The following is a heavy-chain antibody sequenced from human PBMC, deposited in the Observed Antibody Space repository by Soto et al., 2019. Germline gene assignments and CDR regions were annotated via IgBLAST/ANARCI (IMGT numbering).Heavy chain of an antibody. V-gene: IGHV4-4*02. CDR2: IYHSGST. CDR3: ARAYSSSWSYYYYGMDV. D-gene: IGHD6-13*01. CDR1: GGSISSSNW. Sequence: SETLSLTCAVSGGSISSSNWWSWVRQPPGKGLEWIGEIYHSGSTNYNPYLKSRVNISVDMSKNQFSLKLSSVTAADMALYYCARAYSSSWSYYYYGMDVWGQGTTVT. J-gene: IGHJ6*02.